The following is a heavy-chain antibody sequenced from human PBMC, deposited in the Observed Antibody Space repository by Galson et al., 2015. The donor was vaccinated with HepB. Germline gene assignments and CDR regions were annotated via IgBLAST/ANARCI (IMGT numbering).Heavy chain of an antibody. CDR1: GYTFTSYA. D-gene: IGHD3-22*01. CDR2: INAGNGNK. Sequence: SVKVSCKASGYTFTSYAMHWVRQAPGQRLEWMGWINAGNGNKKYSQKFQGRVTITRDTSGTTAYMKLSSLRSEDTAVYYCASHYDSSGYTHQPFDYWGQGTLVTVSS. V-gene: IGHV1-3*01. J-gene: IGHJ4*02. CDR3: ASHYDSSGYTHQPFDY.